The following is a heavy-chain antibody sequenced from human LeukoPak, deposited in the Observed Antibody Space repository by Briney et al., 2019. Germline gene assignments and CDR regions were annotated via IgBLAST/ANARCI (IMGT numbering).Heavy chain of an antibody. CDR2: IAHDQSHI. V-gene: IGHV3-30*04. CDR1: GFTYSNYV. D-gene: IGHD1-1*01. J-gene: IGHJ4*02. CDR3: ARDPTLGHPDYFDY. Sequence: PGGSLRLSCAASGFTYSNYVIHWIRQAPGKGLEWVAVIAHDQSHIYYADSVQGRFTISRDNSMNTLYLLMNSLRVEDTAVYFCARDPTLGHPDYFDYWGQGTLVTVSS.